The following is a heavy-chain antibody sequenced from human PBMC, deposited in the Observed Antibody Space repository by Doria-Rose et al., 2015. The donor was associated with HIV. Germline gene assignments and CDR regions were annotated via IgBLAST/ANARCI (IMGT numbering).Heavy chain of an antibody. CDR2: IFADDEG. CDR1: GVSLSSPGMG. Sequence: QESGPVLVKPTETLTLTCTASGVSLSSPGMGVSWIRQPPGKALEWLANIFADDEGSYKTSLKSRLTISRGTSKSQVVLTRTDTDPVDTATYYCARIKSSRWYHKYYFDFWGQGTLVIVSA. V-gene: IGHV2-26*01. D-gene: IGHD6-13*01. CDR3: ARIKSSRWYHKYYFDF. J-gene: IGHJ4*02.